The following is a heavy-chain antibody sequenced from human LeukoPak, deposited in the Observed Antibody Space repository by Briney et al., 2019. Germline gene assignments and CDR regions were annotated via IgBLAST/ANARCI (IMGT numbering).Heavy chain of an antibody. CDR1: GGTFISYA. D-gene: IGHD6-19*01. CDR2: IIPIFGTA. J-gene: IGHJ4*02. V-gene: IGHV1-69*05. CDR3: ARTRPRYSSGWYEGDY. Sequence: SVKVSCKASGGTFISYAISWVRQAPGQGLEWMGRIIPIFGTANYAQKFQGRVTITTDESTSTAYMELSSLRSEDTAVYYCARTRPRYSSGWYEGDYWGQGTLVTVSS.